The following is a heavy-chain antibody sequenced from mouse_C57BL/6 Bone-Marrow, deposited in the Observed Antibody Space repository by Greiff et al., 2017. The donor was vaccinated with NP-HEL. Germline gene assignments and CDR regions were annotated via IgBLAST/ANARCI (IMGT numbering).Heavy chain of an antibody. CDR1: GYTFTGYW. CDR2: ILPGSGST. CDR3: ARQGVTGGSSYEGAY. Sequence: QVQLQQSGAELMKPGASVKLSCKATGYTFTGYWIEWVKQRPGHGLEWIGEILPGSGSTNYNEKFKGKATFTADTSSNTAYMQLSSLTTEDSAIYYWARQGVTGGSSYEGAYWGQGTLVTVSA. V-gene: IGHV1-9*01. J-gene: IGHJ3*01. D-gene: IGHD1-1*01.